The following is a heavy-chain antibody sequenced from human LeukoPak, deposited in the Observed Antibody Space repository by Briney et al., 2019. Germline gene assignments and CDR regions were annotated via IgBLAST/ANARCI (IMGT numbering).Heavy chain of an antibody. CDR3: ARASLGYCSSTSCWAFDY. CDR2: IIPIFGTA. J-gene: IGHJ4*02. Sequence: ASVKVSCKASGGTFSSYAISWVRQAPGQGLEWMGGIIPIFGTANYAQKFQGRVTITADESTSTANMELSSLRSEDTAVYYCARASLGYCSSTSCWAFDYWGQGTLVTVSS. V-gene: IGHV1-69*13. D-gene: IGHD2-2*01. CDR1: GGTFSSYA.